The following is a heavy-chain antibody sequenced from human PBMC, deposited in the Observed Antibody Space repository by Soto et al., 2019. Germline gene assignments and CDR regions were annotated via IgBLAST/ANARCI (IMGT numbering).Heavy chain of an antibody. D-gene: IGHD3-10*01. J-gene: IGHJ3*02. CDR1: GYIFTGYY. Sequence: GDSVKVSCKASGYIFTGYYVHWVLQAPGQGLEGMGWVNPDSGGTNYAQKFQGCVTITRDTSISTAYMELSRLRSDDTAVYYCAMARGVIGAFDIWGQGTMVTVSS. CDR3: AMARGVIGAFDI. V-gene: IGHV1-2*04. CDR2: VNPDSGGT.